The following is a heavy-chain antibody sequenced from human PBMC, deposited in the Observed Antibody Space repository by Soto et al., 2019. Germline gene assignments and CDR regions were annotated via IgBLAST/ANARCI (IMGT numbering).Heavy chain of an antibody. CDR3: ARDPNIAARPPVNWFDP. CDR1: GYTFTSYG. CDR2: ISAYNGNT. J-gene: IGHJ5*02. Sequence: QVQLVQSGAEVKKPGASVKVSCKASGYTFTSYGISWVRQAPGQGLEWMGWISAYNGNTNYAQKPQGRVTMTTDTSTSTAYMELRSLRSDDTAVYYCARDPNIAARPPVNWFDPWGQGTLVTVSS. V-gene: IGHV1-18*01. D-gene: IGHD6-6*01.